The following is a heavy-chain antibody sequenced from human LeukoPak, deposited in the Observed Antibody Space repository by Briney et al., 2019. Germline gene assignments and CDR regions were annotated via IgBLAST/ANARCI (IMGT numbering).Heavy chain of an antibody. V-gene: IGHV1-69*05. CDR1: GGTFSSYA. D-gene: IGHD3-10*01. CDR3: ARCLWFGELPPDY. CDR2: IIPIFGTA. Sequence: GSSVKVSCKASGGTFSSYAISWVRQAPGQGLEWMGGIIPIFGTANYAQKFQGRLSMTRDTSTSTVYMELSSLRSEDTAMYYCARCLWFGELPPDYWGQGTLVTVSS. J-gene: IGHJ4*02.